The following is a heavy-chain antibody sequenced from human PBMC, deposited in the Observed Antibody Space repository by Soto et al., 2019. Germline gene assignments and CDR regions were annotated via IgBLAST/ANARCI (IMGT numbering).Heavy chain of an antibody. J-gene: IGHJ4*02. D-gene: IGHD3-22*01. CDR3: ARDYYDSSGRPTIDY. CDR1: GGSFSGYY. Sequence: QVQLQQWGAGLLKPSETLSLTCAVYGGSFSGYYWSWIRQPPGKGLEWIGEINHSGSTNYNPSLKSRVTISVDTSKNQFSLQLSSVTAADTAVYYCARDYYDSSGRPTIDYWGQGTLVTVSS. CDR2: INHSGST. V-gene: IGHV4-34*01.